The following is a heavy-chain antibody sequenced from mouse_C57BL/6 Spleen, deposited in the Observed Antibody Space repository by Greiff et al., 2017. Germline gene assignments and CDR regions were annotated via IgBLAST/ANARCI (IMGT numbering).Heavy chain of an antibody. CDR1: GYTFTSYW. CDR2: IYPGSGST. CDR3: ARTIYDGYSAWFAY. D-gene: IGHD2-3*01. Sequence: QVQLQQPGAELVKPGASVKMSCKASGYTFTSYWITWVKQRPGQGLEWIGDIYPGSGSTNYHEKFKSKATLTVATSSSTAYMELSSLTTADSAVYYGARTIYDGYSAWFAYWGQGTLVTVSA. V-gene: IGHV1-55*01. J-gene: IGHJ3*01.